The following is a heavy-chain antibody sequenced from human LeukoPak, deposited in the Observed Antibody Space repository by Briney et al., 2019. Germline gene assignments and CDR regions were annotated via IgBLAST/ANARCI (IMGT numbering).Heavy chain of an antibody. D-gene: IGHD3-3*01. CDR2: ISYDGSNK. CDR3: ARDRINYDFWSGYYTGIFLSFDY. V-gene: IGHV3-30-3*01. J-gene: IGHJ4*02. Sequence: GGSLRLSCAASGFTFSSYAMHWVRQAPGKGLEWVAVISYDGSNKYYADSVKGRFTISRDNSKNTLYLQMNSLRAEDTAVYYCARDRINYDFWSGYYTGIFLSFDYWGRGTLVTVSS. CDR1: GFTFSSYA.